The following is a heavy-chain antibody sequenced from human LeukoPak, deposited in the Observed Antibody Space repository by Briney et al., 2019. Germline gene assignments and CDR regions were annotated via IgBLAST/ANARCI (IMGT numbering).Heavy chain of an antibody. CDR1: GFTFSSYD. D-gene: IGHD3-10*01. Sequence: GGSLRLSCAASGFTFSSYDMHWGRQATGKGLEWVSAIGTAGDTYYPGSVKGRFTISRENAKNSLYLQMNSLRAGDTAVYYCARALFRYDAFDIWGQGTMVTVSS. J-gene: IGHJ3*02. V-gene: IGHV3-13*01. CDR2: IGTAGDT. CDR3: ARALFRYDAFDI.